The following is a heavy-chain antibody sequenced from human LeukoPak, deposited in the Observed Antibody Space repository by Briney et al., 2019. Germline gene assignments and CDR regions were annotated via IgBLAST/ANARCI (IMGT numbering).Heavy chain of an antibody. CDR3: ARGSYSGSYSGAFEFDY. V-gene: IGHV1-69*05. D-gene: IGHD1-26*01. Sequence: GSSVKVSCKASGGTFSSYAISWVRQAPGQGLEWMGGIIPIFGTANYAQKFQGRVTIITDESTSTAYMELSSLRSEDTAVYYCARGSYSGSYSGAFEFDYWGQGTLVTVSS. J-gene: IGHJ4*02. CDR1: GGTFSSYA. CDR2: IIPIFGTA.